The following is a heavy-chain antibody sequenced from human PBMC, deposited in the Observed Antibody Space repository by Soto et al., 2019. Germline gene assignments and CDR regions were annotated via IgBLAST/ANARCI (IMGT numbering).Heavy chain of an antibody. J-gene: IGHJ4*02. Sequence: GESLKISCKGLGNSFNNWIGWVRQMPGKGLEWVGIIYPGDSDTRYSPSFQGQVTISADKSISTAYLQWSSLRADDTAVYYCAKAAGPIQLWSYVDCWCQGTLVTVSS. V-gene: IGHV5-51*01. CDR1: GNSFNNW. CDR2: IYPGDSDT. CDR3: AKAAGPIQLWSYVDC. D-gene: IGHD5-18*01.